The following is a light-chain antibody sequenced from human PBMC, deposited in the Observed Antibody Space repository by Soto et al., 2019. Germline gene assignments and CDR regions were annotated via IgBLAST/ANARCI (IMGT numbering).Light chain of an antibody. Sequence: EIVLTQPPATLSLSPGERVTLSCGASQSLTNNFLAWYQQRPGLAPRLLIFDASTRASGVPDRFSGSGSGTDFTLTISRLEPEDFAVYYCQQFGNSPTFGGGTKVDIK. J-gene: IGKJ4*01. CDR2: DAS. CDR1: QSLTNNF. CDR3: QQFGNSPT. V-gene: IGKV3D-20*01.